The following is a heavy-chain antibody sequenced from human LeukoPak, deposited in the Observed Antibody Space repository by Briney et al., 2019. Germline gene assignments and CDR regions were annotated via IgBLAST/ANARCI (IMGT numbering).Heavy chain of an antibody. Sequence: SETLSLTCAVYGGSFSGYHWSWIRQPPGKGLEWIGEINHSGSTNYNPSLKSRVTISVDTSKNQFSLKLSSVTAADTAVYYCARVWFGELAGVDYWGQGTLVTVSS. J-gene: IGHJ4*02. CDR2: INHSGST. V-gene: IGHV4-34*01. CDR3: ARVWFGELAGVDY. D-gene: IGHD3-10*01. CDR1: GGSFSGYH.